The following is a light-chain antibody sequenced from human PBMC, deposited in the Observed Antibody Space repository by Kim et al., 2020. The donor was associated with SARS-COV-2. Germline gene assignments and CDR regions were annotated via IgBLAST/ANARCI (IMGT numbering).Light chain of an antibody. CDR2: EVS. Sequence: TISLPGTSSDVESYNLVSWYQQNPGKAPNLMIYEVSKRPSGVSNRFSGSKSGNTASLTISGLQAEDEADYYCCSYAGSSTSVVFGGGTQLTVL. J-gene: IGLJ2*01. CDR1: SSDVESYNL. V-gene: IGLV2-23*02. CDR3: CSYAGSSTSVV.